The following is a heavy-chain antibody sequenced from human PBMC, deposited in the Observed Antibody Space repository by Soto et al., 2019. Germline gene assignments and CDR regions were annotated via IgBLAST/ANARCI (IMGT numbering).Heavy chain of an antibody. CDR1: GFTFSSDS. Sequence: PGGSLRLSCAASGFTFSSDSMNWVRQAPGKGLEWVSSISSSSSYIYYADSVKGRFTISRDNAKNSLYLQMNSLRAEDTAVYYIARGYSERYSVDYWGQGTLVTVSS. CDR2: ISSSSSYI. J-gene: IGHJ4*02. D-gene: IGHD1-26*01. V-gene: IGHV3-21*01. CDR3: ARGYSERYSVDY.